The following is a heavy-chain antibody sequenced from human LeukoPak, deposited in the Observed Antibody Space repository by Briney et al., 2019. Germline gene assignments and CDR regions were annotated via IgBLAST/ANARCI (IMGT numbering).Heavy chain of an antibody. Sequence: ASVKVSCKASGYTFTSYAMHWVRQAPGQRLEWMGWINAGNGNTKYSQKFQGRVTITRDTSASTAYMELSSLRSEDTAVYYCASSGSYVYYYYYGMDVWGQGTTVTVSS. CDR3: ASSGSYVYYYYYGMDV. V-gene: IGHV1-3*01. J-gene: IGHJ6*02. D-gene: IGHD1-26*01. CDR1: GYTFTSYA. CDR2: INAGNGNT.